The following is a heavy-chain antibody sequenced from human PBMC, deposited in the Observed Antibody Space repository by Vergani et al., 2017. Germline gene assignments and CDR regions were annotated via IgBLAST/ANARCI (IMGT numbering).Heavy chain of an antibody. CDR1: GYSFTSYW. Sequence: EVQLVQSGAEVKKPGESLRISCKGSGYSFTSYWISWVRQMPGKGLEWMGRIDPSDSYTNYSPSFQGHVTISADKSISTAYLQWSSLKASDTAMYYCARWSTGKYYYYGMDVWGQGTTVTVSS. D-gene: IGHD3-3*01. CDR2: IDPSDSYT. CDR3: ARWSTGKYYYYGMDV. V-gene: IGHV5-10-1*01. J-gene: IGHJ6*02.